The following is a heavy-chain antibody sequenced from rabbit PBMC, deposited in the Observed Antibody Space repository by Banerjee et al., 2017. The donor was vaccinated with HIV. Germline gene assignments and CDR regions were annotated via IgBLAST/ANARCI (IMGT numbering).Heavy chain of an antibody. D-gene: IGHD1-1*01. V-gene: IGHV1S45*01. CDR1: GFDFNSYYM. CDR2: IITSSGSI. J-gene: IGHJ4*01. Sequence: QEQLKETGGGLVQPGGSLTLSCKASGFDFNSYYMSWVRQAPGKGLESVACIITSSGSIWYASWVNGRFTISKTSSTTVTLQMTSLTAADTATYFCARDLTGVIGWNFNLGGQGTLVT. CDR3: ARDLTGVIGWNFNL.